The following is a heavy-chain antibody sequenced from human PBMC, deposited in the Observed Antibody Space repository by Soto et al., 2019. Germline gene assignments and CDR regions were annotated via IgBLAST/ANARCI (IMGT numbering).Heavy chain of an antibody. CDR2: ISAYNGNT. CDR1: GYTFTSYG. Sequence: ASVKVSCKASGYTFTSYGISWVRQAPGQGLEWMGWISAYNGNTNYAQKLQGRVTMTTDTSTSTAYMELRSLRSDDTAVYYCATWWPTGELFDYWGQGTLVTVSS. D-gene: IGHD2-15*01. J-gene: IGHJ4*02. V-gene: IGHV1-18*01. CDR3: ATWWPTGELFDY.